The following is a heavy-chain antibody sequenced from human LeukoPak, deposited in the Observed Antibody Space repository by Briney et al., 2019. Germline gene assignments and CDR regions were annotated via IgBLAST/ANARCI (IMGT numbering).Heavy chain of an antibody. Sequence: SETLSLTCTVSGGSISRSNYYWGWIRQPPGKGLEWTGSVYYSGSTYYNPSLKSRVTISVDTSKNQFSLKLSSVTAADTAVYYCSYDSSGFFYFDYWGQGTLVTVSS. CDR2: VYYSGST. CDR3: SYDSSGFFYFDY. CDR1: GGSISRSNYY. J-gene: IGHJ4*02. V-gene: IGHV4-39*01. D-gene: IGHD3-22*01.